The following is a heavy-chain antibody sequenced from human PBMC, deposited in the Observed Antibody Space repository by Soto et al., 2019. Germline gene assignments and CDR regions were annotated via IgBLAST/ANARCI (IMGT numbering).Heavy chain of an antibody. Sequence: GGSLRLSCAASGFIFNSYTMNWVRQAPGKGLEWVSSISSSSIHIYYADSVKGRFIISRDNAKNSLYLQMNTLRAEDTAVYYCAKHGNLYSFLYGIEVWGQGTTLAVSS. V-gene: IGHV3-21*01. J-gene: IGHJ6*02. CDR3: AKHGNLYSFLYGIEV. CDR2: ISSSSIHI. D-gene: IGHD3-16*01. CDR1: GFIFNSYT.